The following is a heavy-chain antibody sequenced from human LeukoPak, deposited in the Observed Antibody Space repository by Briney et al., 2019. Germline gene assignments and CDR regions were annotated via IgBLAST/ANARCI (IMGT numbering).Heavy chain of an antibody. CDR1: GYTFTSYD. J-gene: IGHJ1*01. Sequence: GASVKVSCKASGYTFTSYDINWVRQATGQGLEWMGWMSPNSGNTGYAQKFQGRVTITRNTSISTAYMELSSLRSEDTAVYYCARVHNNWYSYFQHWGQGTLVTVSS. CDR2: MSPNSGNT. CDR3: ARVHNNWYSYFQH. D-gene: IGHD1-1*01. V-gene: IGHV1-8*03.